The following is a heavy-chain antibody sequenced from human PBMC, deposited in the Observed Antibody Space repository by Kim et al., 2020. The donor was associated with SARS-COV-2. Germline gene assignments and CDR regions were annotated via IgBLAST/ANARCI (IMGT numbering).Heavy chain of an antibody. V-gene: IGHV3-30*02. J-gene: IGHJ6*02. D-gene: IGHD3-16*01. CDR3: AKDRGGGNYYYYGMDV. Sequence: SVKGRFTISRDNSKTTLYLQMNSLRAEDTAVYYCAKDRGGGNYYYYGMDVWGQGTTVTVSS.